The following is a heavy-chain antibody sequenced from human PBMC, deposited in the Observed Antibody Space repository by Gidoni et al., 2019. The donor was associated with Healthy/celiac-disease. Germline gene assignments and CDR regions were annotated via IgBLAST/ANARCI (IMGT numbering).Heavy chain of an antibody. Sequence: QVQLVESGVGVVKPGWSLRLYCAASGFTFSSYGTHWVRQAPGKGLEWVAVIWYDGSNKYYADSVKGRFTISRDNSKNTLYLQMNSLRAEDTAVYYCAKENHPTGGFDYWGQGTLVTVSS. CDR3: AKENHPTGGFDY. CDR1: GFTFSSYG. D-gene: IGHD4-4*01. CDR2: IWYDGSNK. J-gene: IGHJ4*02. V-gene: IGHV3-33*06.